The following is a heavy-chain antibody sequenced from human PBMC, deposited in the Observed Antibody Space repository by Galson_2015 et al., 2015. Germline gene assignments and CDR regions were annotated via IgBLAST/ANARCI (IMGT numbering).Heavy chain of an antibody. CDR2: ISNSGGGT. J-gene: IGHJ4*02. CDR1: GFIFSCHA. D-gene: IGHD2-2*01. V-gene: IGHV3-23*01. Sequence: LSLSCAASGFIFSCHAMSWVRQAPGEGLEWVSIISNSGGGTYYADSVWGRFTISRDNSKSTLYLQMNSLRADDTAVYYCTKSGLSGPIPAAVDYWGQGTLVTVSS. CDR3: TKSGLSGPIPAAVDY.